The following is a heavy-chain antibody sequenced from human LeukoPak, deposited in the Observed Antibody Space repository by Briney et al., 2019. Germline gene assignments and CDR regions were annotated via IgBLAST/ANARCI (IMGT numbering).Heavy chain of an antibody. J-gene: IGHJ4*02. CDR1: GGSISSGSYY. CDR2: IYTSGST. Sequence: TSQTLSLTCTVSGGSISSGSYYWSWIRQPAGKGLEWIGRIYTSGSTNYDPSLKSRVTISVDTSKNQFSLKLSSVTAADTAVYYCARGPTYCSSSGCLQGEWGQGTLVTVSS. V-gene: IGHV4-61*02. D-gene: IGHD2-2*01. CDR3: ARGPTYCSSSGCLQGE.